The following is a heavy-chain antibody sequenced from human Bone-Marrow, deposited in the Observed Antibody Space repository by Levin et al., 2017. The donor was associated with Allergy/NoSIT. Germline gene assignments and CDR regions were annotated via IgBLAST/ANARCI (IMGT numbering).Heavy chain of an antibody. D-gene: IGHD6-6*01. CDR2: IIPIFGTA. CDR3: ASGRGSSTIFDY. Sequence: ASVKVSCKASGGTFSSYAISWVRQAPGQGLEWMGGIIPIFGTANYAQKFQGRVTITADESTSTAYMELSSLRSEDTAVYYCASGRGSSTIFDYWGQGTLVTVSS. V-gene: IGHV1-69*13. J-gene: IGHJ4*02. CDR1: GGTFSSYA.